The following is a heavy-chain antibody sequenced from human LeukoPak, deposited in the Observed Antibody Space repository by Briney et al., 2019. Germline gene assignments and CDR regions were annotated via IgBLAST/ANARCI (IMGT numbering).Heavy chain of an antibody. J-gene: IGHJ3*01. CDR1: GYTFTGYH. Sequence: ASVKVSCKASGYTFTGYHIHWVRQAPGQGFEWMGWINPNFGDTNLAQKFQGRVTLTRDTSISTVYMELTRLRSDDTAIYYCAREDLQWPEALDFWGLGTKVIVSS. D-gene: IGHD6-19*01. V-gene: IGHV1-2*02. CDR2: INPNFGDT. CDR3: AREDLQWPEALDF.